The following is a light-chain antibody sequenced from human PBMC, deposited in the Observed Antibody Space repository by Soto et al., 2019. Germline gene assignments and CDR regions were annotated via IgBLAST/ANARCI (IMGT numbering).Light chain of an antibody. CDR3: HQSYSTTQT. V-gene: IGKV1-39*01. CDR2: AAS. CDR1: QSVSDS. J-gene: IGKJ1*01. Sequence: DIQITQSPSSLYASVGDRVTITCRAIQSVSDSLNWYEQKPGKVPKLLIYAASSLRSGVPSRISGSGAGTDFTLTISSLQPEDFATYYCHQSYSTTQTFGQGTKVDIK.